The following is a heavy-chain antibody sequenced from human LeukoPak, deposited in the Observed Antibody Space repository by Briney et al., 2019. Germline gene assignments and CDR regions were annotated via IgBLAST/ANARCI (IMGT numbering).Heavy chain of an antibody. Sequence: ASVKVSCKTSGYTFTCCDINWVRQAPGQGLEWMGWMNPNSGNTGSAQKFQGRVTMTRNPFINTAYMELSSLRPEDTAMYYCARVYGDIQDWGQGTLVTASS. CDR3: ARVYGDIQD. D-gene: IGHD4-17*01. V-gene: IGHV1-8*01. CDR1: GYTFTCCD. CDR2: MNPNSGNT. J-gene: IGHJ4*02.